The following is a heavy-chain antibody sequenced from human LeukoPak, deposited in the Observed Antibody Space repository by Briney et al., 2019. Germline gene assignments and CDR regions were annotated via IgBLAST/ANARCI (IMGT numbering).Heavy chain of an antibody. J-gene: IGHJ4*02. Sequence: GGSLRLSCVASGFTFSRYTMTWVRQAPGKGLEWVSFISSSSSQIYYADSLKGRFTISRDNAKNSLYLQMNSLRVEDTAVYYCARDTQVQSTLAFEHWGQGTLVTVSS. CDR3: ARDTQVQSTLAFEH. CDR2: ISSSSSQI. V-gene: IGHV3-21*01. CDR1: GFTFSRYT. D-gene: IGHD6-13*01.